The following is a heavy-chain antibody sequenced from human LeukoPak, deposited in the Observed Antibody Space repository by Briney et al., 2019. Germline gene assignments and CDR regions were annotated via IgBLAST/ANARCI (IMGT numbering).Heavy chain of an antibody. V-gene: IGHV1-69*04. CDR3: ARGGSGSYYWFDP. D-gene: IGHD3-10*01. CDR2: IIPILGIA. Sequence: GASVKVSCKASGGTLSSYAISWVRQAPGQGLEWMGRIIPILGIANYAQKFQGRVTITADKSTSTAYMELSSLRSEDTAVYYCARGGSGSYYWFDPWGQGTLVTVSS. CDR1: GGTLSSYA. J-gene: IGHJ5*02.